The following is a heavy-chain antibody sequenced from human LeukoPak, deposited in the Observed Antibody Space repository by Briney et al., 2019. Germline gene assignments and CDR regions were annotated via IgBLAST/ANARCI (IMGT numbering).Heavy chain of an antibody. D-gene: IGHD2-2*01. J-gene: IGHJ4*02. Sequence: SETLSLTCTVSGGSISSRSYYWGWIRQPPGKGLEWIGTIYYSGSTYYNPSLKSRVTIYVDTSKKQFSLKLSSVTAADTAVYYCARHDCSSTSCYADYWGQGTLVTVSS. CDR2: IYYSGST. CDR1: GGSISSRSYY. V-gene: IGHV4-39*01. CDR3: ARHDCSSTSCYADY.